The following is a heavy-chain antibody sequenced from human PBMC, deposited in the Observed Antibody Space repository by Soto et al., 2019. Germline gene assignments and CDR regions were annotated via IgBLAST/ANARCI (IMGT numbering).Heavy chain of an antibody. CDR1: GGSISSGGYY. Sequence: QVQLQESGPGLVKPSQTLSLTCTVSGGSISSGGYYWSWIRQHPGKGLEWIGYIYYSGSTYYNPSLKRRVTLSVDTSKNQFSLMLSSVTAADTAVYYCARTSLSGNNWFDPWGQGTLVTVSS. J-gene: IGHJ5*02. V-gene: IGHV4-31*03. CDR3: ARTSLSGNNWFDP. CDR2: IYYSGST. D-gene: IGHD5-12*01.